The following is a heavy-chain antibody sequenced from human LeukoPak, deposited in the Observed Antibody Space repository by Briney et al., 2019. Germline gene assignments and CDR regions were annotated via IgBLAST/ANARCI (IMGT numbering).Heavy chain of an antibody. V-gene: IGHV1-18*01. D-gene: IGHD6-13*01. CDR2: ISAYNGNT. CDR3: AGYSSSWYYRPLNYFDY. Sequence: ASVKVSCKASGYTFTSYGISWVRQAPGQGLEWMGWISAYNGNTNYAQKLQGRVTMTTDTSTSTAYMELRSLRAEDTAVYYCAGYSSSWYYRPLNYFDYWGQGTLVTVSS. J-gene: IGHJ4*02. CDR1: GYTFTSYG.